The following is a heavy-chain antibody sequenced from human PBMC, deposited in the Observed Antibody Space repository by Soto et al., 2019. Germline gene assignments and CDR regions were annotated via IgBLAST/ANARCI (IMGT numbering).Heavy chain of an antibody. CDR1: GFTFSSYG. V-gene: IGHV3-33*01. CDR3: ARESGYYDILTGYSSY. D-gene: IGHD3-9*01. Sequence: GESLKISCAASGFTFSSYGMHWVRQAPGKGLEWVAVIWYDGSNKYYADSVKGRFTISRDNSKNTLYLQMNSLRAEDTAVYYCARESGYYDILTGYSSYWGQGTLVTVSS. CDR2: IWYDGSNK. J-gene: IGHJ4*02.